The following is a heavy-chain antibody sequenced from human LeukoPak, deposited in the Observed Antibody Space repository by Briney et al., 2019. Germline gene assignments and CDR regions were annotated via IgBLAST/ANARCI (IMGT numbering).Heavy chain of an antibody. V-gene: IGHV3-21*01. CDR1: GFTFSSYS. CDR2: ISSSSSYI. D-gene: IGHD3-22*01. Sequence: GGSLRLSCAASGFTFSSYSMNWVRQAPGKGLEWVSSISSSSSYIYYADSVKGRFTISRDNAKNSLYLQMNSLRAEDTAVYYCARDSRVVVNVWFDPRGQGTLVTVSS. CDR3: ARDSRVVVNVWFDP. J-gene: IGHJ5*02.